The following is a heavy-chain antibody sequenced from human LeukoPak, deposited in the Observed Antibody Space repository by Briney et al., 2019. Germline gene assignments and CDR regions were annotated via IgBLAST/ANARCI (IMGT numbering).Heavy chain of an antibody. J-gene: IGHJ4*02. CDR2: INGYGSST. Sequence: GGSLRLSCAASGFAFVSYWMHWVRQAPGKGLVWVSRINGYGSSTDFADSVKGRFTISRDNAKNTLYLQMNSLRAEDTAVYYCARDAPGNTALDYWGQGTLVTVSS. CDR3: ARDAPGNTALDY. V-gene: IGHV3-74*01. CDR1: GFAFVSYW. D-gene: IGHD5-18*01.